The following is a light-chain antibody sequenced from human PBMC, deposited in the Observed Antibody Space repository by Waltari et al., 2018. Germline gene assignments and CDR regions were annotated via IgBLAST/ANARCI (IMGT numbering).Light chain of an antibody. CDR1: QAYSGW. J-gene: IGKJ1*01. CDR2: GGS. CDR3: QQYWT. Sequence: DIQMTQSPSTLSASIGDRVTITCRGSQAYSGWLAWYQQKPGKAPRLLIFGGSALESGVPSRFSGSGSGTEFNLTINSLQPDDFATYYCQQYWTFGQGTKVEIK. V-gene: IGKV1-5*01.